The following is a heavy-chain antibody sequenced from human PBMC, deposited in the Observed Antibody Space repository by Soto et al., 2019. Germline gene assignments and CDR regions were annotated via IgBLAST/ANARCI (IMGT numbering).Heavy chain of an antibody. J-gene: IGHJ5*02. CDR1: GYSFNTYA. D-gene: IGHD1-1*01. CDR2: INTANGNT. V-gene: IGHV1-3*04. Sequence: QVQLVQSGAEVKKPGASVRVSCQASGYSFNTYAIHWVRQAPGQGLEWMGWINTANGNTEYSQKFQGRVTFTRDTSATTDYMDLSSLRSEDKATYYCARRYKSAGWFDPWGQGTLVTVSS. CDR3: ARRYKSAGWFDP.